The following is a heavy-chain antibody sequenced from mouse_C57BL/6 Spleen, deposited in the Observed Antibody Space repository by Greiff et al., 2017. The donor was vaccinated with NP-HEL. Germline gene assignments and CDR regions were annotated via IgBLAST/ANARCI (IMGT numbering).Heavy chain of an antibody. CDR1: GYTFTSYG. CDR3: ARWSSSYAMDY. V-gene: IGHV1-81*01. J-gene: IGHJ4*01. Sequence: VQLQQSGAELARPGASVKLSCKASGYTFTSYGISWVKQRTGQGLEWIGEIYPRSGNTYYNEKFKGKATLTADKSSSTTCMELRSLTSEDSAVYFCARWSSSYAMDYWGQGTSVTVSS. D-gene: IGHD1-1*01. CDR2: IYPRSGNT.